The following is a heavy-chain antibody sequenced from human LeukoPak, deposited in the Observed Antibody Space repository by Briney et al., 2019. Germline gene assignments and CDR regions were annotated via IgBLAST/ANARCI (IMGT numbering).Heavy chain of an antibody. Sequence: SETLSLTCTVSGGSISPYYWSWIRQPPGKGLEWLGYIYYSGNTDYNPSLKSRVAISVHTSKNQFSLKLSSVTAADTAVYYCARSTGTTMFIDYWGQGTLVTVSS. V-gene: IGHV4-59*01. CDR1: GGSISPYY. CDR3: ARSTGTTMFIDY. J-gene: IGHJ4*02. CDR2: IYYSGNT. D-gene: IGHD3-10*02.